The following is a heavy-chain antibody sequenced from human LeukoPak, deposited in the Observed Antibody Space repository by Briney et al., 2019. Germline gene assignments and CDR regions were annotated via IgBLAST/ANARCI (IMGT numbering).Heavy chain of an antibody. V-gene: IGHV3-48*03. Sequence: GGSLRLSCAASGFTFSSYWMHWVRQAPGKGLEWVSYISRSANTIYYADSVKGRFSISRDNAKNSLYLQMNSLRAEDTAVYYCARDAATAAGNFWCFDLWGRGTLVTVSS. CDR1: GFTFSSYW. D-gene: IGHD1-7*01. CDR3: ARDAATAAGNFWCFDL. J-gene: IGHJ2*01. CDR2: ISRSANTI.